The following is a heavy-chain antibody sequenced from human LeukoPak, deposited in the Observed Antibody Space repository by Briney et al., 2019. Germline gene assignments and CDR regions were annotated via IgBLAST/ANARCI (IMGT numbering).Heavy chain of an antibody. Sequence: SETLSLTCTVSGGSISSYYWSWIRQPPGKGLEWIGYIYYSGSTNYNPSLKSRVTISVDTSKNQFSLKLSSVTAADTAVYYCARFSFIAAAARGYFDNWGQGTLVTVSS. CDR1: GGSISSYY. CDR3: ARFSFIAAAARGYFDN. J-gene: IGHJ4*02. D-gene: IGHD6-13*01. V-gene: IGHV4-59*01. CDR2: IYYSGST.